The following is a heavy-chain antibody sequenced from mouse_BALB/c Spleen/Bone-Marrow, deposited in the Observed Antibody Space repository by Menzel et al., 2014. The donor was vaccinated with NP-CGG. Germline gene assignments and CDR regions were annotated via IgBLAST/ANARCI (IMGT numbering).Heavy chain of an antibody. CDR1: GYAFSSYW. J-gene: IGHJ2*01. CDR3: ARLSTVYYFDY. D-gene: IGHD4-1*02. CDR2: IYPGDGDT. V-gene: IGHV1-82*01. Sequence: VQLQQSGPVLVKPGASVKISCKASGYAFSSYWMNWVKQRPGQGLEWIGRIYPGDGDTNYNGKFKGKATLTADKSSSTAYMQLSSLTSVDSAVYFCARLSTVYYFDYWGQGTTLTVSS.